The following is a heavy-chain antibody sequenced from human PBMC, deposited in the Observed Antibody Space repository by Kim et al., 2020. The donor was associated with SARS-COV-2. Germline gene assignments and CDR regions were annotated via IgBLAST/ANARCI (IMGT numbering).Heavy chain of an antibody. CDR3: ARSTQGKFDY. V-gene: IGHV6-1*01. J-gene: IGHJ4*02. CDR2: TYYRSKWFY. CDR1: GDSVSTNSAS. Sequence: SQTLSLTCAISGDSVSTNSASWSWIRQSPSRGLEWLGRTYYRSKWFYDYAVSVKSRITINPDTSKNQFSLQLNSVTPEDTGVYFCARSTQGKFDYWGQGILVTASS.